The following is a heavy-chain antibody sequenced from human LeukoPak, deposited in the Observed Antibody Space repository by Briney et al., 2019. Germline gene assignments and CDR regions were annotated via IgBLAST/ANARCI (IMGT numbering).Heavy chain of an antibody. Sequence: KASETLSLTCAVYGGSFSGYYWSWIRQPPGKGLEWIGEINHSGTTYYNPSLKSRVTISVDTSKNQFSLKLTSVTAADTAVYYCARGYSSSWYFNWFDPWGQGTLVTVSS. CDR1: GGSFSGYY. CDR2: INHSGTT. CDR3: ARGYSSSWYFNWFDP. D-gene: IGHD6-13*01. J-gene: IGHJ5*02. V-gene: IGHV4-34*01.